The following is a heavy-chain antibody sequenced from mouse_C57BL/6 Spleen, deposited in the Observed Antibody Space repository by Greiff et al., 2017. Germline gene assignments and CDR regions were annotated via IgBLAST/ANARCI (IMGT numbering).Heavy chain of an antibody. CDR2: ILPGSGST. V-gene: IGHV1-9*01. CDR3: ARKVSLLPVTTRAMDY. J-gene: IGHJ4*01. CDR1: GYTFTGYW. Sequence: VKLQESGAELMKPGASVKLSCKATGYTFTGYWIEWVKQRPGHGLEWIGEILPGSGSTNSNEKFKGKATFTADTSSNTAYMQLSSLTTEDSAIYYCARKVSLLPVTTRAMDYWGQGTSVTVSS. D-gene: IGHD2-10*01.